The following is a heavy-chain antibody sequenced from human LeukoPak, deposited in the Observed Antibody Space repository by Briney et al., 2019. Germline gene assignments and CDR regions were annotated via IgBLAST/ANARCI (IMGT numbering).Heavy chain of an antibody. V-gene: IGHV4-4*02. CDR1: ICSFSSSKW. CDR3: ARSKTWGSGLFDP. J-gene: IGHJ5*02. CDR2: IYLYGTT. Sequence: SETLSLTCSVSICSFSSSKWWSWVRQSPVKGLGWVGEIYLYGTTNYNPSFTSRVTMSVDRSRNQFSLKLSSVTAADTAVYYCARSKTWGSGLFDPWGQGTLVTVSS. D-gene: IGHD3-22*01.